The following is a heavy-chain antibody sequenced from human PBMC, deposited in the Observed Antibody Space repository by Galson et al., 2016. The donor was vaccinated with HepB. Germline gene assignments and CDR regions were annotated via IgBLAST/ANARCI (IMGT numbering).Heavy chain of an antibody. D-gene: IGHD2-15*01. V-gene: IGHV4-59*01. CDR1: GGSISSYY. CDR3: VRVSGYCGGGSCAFEGFDP. Sequence: SETLSLTCTVTGGSISSYYWSWIRQSPGKGLEWIGYIYHSGITRYNPSLKSRVTLSVDTSKNQFSLKLTSVTAADTAVYYCVRVSGYCGGGSCAFEGFDPWGQGAPVTVSS. CDR2: IYHSGIT. J-gene: IGHJ5*02.